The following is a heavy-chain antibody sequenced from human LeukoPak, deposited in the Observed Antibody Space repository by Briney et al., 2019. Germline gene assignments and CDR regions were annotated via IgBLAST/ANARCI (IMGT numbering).Heavy chain of an antibody. CDR2: IYYSGST. Sequence: SETLSLTCTVSGGSISSSSCYWGWIRQPPGKGLEWIGSIYYSGSTYYNPSLNSRVTISVDTSKNQFSLKLSSVTAADTAAYYCARLHRIAVAGAGWFDPWGQRTLVSVSS. J-gene: IGHJ5*02. CDR1: GGSISSSSCY. CDR3: ARLHRIAVAGAGWFDP. D-gene: IGHD6-19*01. V-gene: IGHV4-39*01.